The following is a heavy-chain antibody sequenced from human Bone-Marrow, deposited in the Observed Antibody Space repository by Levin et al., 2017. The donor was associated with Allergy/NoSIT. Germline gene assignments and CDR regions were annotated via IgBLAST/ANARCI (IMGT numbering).Heavy chain of an antibody. D-gene: IGHD4/OR15-4a*01. CDR1: GFTFSSYS. J-gene: IGHJ3*02. V-gene: IGHV3-48*02. CDR2: ISGSSGTK. Sequence: SCAASGFTFSSYSMNWVRQAPGKGLEWVSYISGSSGTKNYADSVKGRFTISRDNAKNSLYLQMNSLRDTDTAVYYCAGPMTMDAFDIWGQGTMVTVSA. CDR3: AGPMTMDAFDI.